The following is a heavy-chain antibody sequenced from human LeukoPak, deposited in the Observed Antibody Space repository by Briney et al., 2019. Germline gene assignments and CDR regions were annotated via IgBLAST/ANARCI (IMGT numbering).Heavy chain of an antibody. CDR3: ARGPTGYNWFDP. J-gene: IGHJ5*02. CDR2: IWYDGSNK. Sequence: GASVKVSCKASGYTFTSYGMHWVRQAPGKGLEWVAVIWYDGSNKYYADSVKGRFTISRDNSKNTLYLQMNSLRAEDTAVYYCARGPTGYNWFDPWGQGTLVTVSS. D-gene: IGHD4-17*01. V-gene: IGHV3-33*01. CDR1: GYTFTSYG.